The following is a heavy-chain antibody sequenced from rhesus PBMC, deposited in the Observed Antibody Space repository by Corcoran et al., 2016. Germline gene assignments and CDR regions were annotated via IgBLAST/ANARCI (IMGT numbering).Heavy chain of an antibody. D-gene: IGHD5-30*01. Sequence: QVQLQESGPGLVKPSATLSLTCAVPGGSISDSYRRTCIRQPPGTGLEWIGYIYGSSTSTNYKPSLKSRVTISKDTSKNQFSLKLSSVTAADTAVYYCASSGYSGYSYYFDYWGQGVLVTVSS. CDR3: ASSGYSGYSYYFDY. J-gene: IGHJ4*01. CDR2: IYGSSTST. CDR1: GGSISDSYR. V-gene: IGHV4S10*01.